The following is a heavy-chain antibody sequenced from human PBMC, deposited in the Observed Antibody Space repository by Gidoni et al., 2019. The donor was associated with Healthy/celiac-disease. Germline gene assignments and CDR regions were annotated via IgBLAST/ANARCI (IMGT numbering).Heavy chain of an antibody. V-gene: IGHV4-39*01. Sequence: QLQLQESGPGLVKPSETLSLTCTVSGGSISSSSYYWGWIRQPPGKGLEWIGSIYYSGSTYYNPSLKSRVTISVDTSKNQFSLKLSSVTAADTAVYYCASGASQWLVLAGGQYYFDYWGQGTLVTVSS. D-gene: IGHD6-19*01. CDR1: GGSISSSSYY. CDR3: ASGASQWLVLAGGQYYFDY. J-gene: IGHJ4*02. CDR2: IYYSGST.